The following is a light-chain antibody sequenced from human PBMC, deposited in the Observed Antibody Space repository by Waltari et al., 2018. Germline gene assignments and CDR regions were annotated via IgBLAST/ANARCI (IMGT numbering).Light chain of an antibody. CDR3: QQYNTFLYT. V-gene: IGKV1-5*03. CDR1: QNVRSW. CDR2: RAS. Sequence: DIQMTQSPSTLSASVGDPVTITCRASQNVRSWLAWYQQKPGKAPKLLIYRASTLETGVPSRFSGSGSGTEFTLTISPLQPDDCATYYCQQYNTFLYTFGQGTKLDIK. J-gene: IGKJ2*01.